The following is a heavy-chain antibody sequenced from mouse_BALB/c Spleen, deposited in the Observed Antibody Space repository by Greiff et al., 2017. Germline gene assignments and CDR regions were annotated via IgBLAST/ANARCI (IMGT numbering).Heavy chain of an antibody. CDR1: GFSLTSYG. J-gene: IGHJ3*01. Sequence: VQVVESGPGLVAPSQSLSITCTASGFSLTSYGVHWVRQPPGKGLEWLGVIWAGGSTNYNSDLMSRLSISKDNTKIKVFLTMNSLQTDDTAMYYCARGDFAYWGQGTLVTVSA. CDR3: ARGDFAY. V-gene: IGHV2-9*02. CDR2: IWAGGST.